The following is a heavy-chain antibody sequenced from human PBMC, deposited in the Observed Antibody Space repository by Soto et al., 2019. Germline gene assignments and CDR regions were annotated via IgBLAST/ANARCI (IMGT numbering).Heavy chain of an antibody. CDR1: GFTFSSYG. CDR2: LSYDGSNK. CDR3: ATGKGGYYDYDVGYHFDY. Sequence: QVQLVESGGGVVQPGRSLRLSCAASGFTFSSYGMHWVRQAPGKGLEWVAVLSYDGSNKYYAGSVKGRFTISRDNSKNTLYLQMNSLRAADTAVYDCATGKGGYYDYDVGYHFDYWGQGTLVSVSS. J-gene: IGHJ4*02. V-gene: IGHV3-30*03. D-gene: IGHD5-12*01.